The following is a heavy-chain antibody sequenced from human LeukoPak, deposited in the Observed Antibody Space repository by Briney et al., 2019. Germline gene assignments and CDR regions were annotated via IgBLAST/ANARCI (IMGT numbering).Heavy chain of an antibody. J-gene: IGHJ6*03. CDR1: GFTFSAYW. CDR2: IKQDGSQT. CDR3: ARPYTDYGDYRPNYYYYYMDV. D-gene: IGHD4-17*01. V-gene: IGHV3-7*01. Sequence: PGGSLRLSCEASGFTFSAYWMSWVRQAPGKGLEWVANIKQDGSQTYHADSVKGRFTISRDNAENSLYLQMNSLRAEDTAVYYCARPYTDYGDYRPNYYYYYMDVWGKGTTVTVSS.